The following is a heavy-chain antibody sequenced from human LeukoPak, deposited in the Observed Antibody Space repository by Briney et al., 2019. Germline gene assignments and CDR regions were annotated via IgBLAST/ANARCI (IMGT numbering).Heavy chain of an antibody. V-gene: IGHV3-66*01. J-gene: IGHJ4*02. CDR1: GFTVSSNY. D-gene: IGHD2-15*01. Sequence: GGSLRLSCAASGFTVSSNYMSWVRQAPGKGLEWVSVIYSGGSTYYADSVKGRFTISRDNSKNTLYLQMNSLRAEDTAVYYCARISRQVVADFWGQGTLVTVSS. CDR2: IYSGGST. CDR3: ARISRQVVADF.